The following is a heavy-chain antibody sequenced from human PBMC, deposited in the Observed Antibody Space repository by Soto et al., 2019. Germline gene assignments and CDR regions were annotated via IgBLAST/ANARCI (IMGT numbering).Heavy chain of an antibody. D-gene: IGHD5-12*01. J-gene: IGHJ4*02. Sequence: SETLSLTNTVSGGTISNYYWIWIRQPPGKGLEWIGYIYYSGSTNYNPSLKSRVTISVDTSKNQFSLKLSSVTAADTAVYYCALQNIVATIDYWGQGTLVTVSS. CDR1: GGTISNYY. CDR2: IYYSGST. CDR3: ALQNIVATIDY. V-gene: IGHV4-59*08.